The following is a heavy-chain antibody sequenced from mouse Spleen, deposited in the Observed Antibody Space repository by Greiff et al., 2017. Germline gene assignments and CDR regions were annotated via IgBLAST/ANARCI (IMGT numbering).Heavy chain of an antibody. CDR2: IDPETGGT. D-gene: IGHD3-1*01. J-gene: IGHJ2*01. V-gene: IGHV1-15*01. CDR1: GYTFTDYE. Sequence: VQLQQSGAELVRPGASVTLSCKASGYTFTDYEMHWVKQTPVHGLEWIGAIDPETGGTAYNQKFKGKATLTADKSSSTAYMELRSLTSEDSAVYYCTRSGGEFDYWGQGTTLTVSS. CDR3: TRSGGEFDY.